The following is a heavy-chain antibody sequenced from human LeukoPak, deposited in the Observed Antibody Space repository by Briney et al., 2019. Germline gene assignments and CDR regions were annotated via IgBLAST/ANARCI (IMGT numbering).Heavy chain of an antibody. J-gene: IGHJ5*02. V-gene: IGHV4-39*07. D-gene: IGHD4-17*01. CDR3: ARGRATTVATLKYNWFDP. CDR2: IYYSGST. Sequence: WVRQPPGKGREWIGSIYYSGSTYYNPSLKSRGTISVDTTKNQFSLKLSSVTAADTAVYYCARGRATTVATLKYNWFDPWGQGTLVTVSS.